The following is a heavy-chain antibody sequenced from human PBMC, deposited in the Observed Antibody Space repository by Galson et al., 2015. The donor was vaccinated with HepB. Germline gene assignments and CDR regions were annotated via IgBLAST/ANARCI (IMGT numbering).Heavy chain of an antibody. D-gene: IGHD3-22*01. CDR2: IYSGGST. V-gene: IGHV3-53*01. J-gene: IGHJ3*02. Sequence: SLRLSCAASGFTVSSNYMSWVRQAPGKGLEWVSVIYSGGSTYYADSVKGRFTISRDNSKNTLYLQMNSLRAEDTAVYYCASSFTMIDPGAFDIWGQGTMVTVSS. CDR1: GFTVSSNY. CDR3: ASSFTMIDPGAFDI.